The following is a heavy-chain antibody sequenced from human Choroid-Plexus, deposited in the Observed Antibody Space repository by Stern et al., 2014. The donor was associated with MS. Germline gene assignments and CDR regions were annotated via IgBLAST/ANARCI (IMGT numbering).Heavy chain of an antibody. CDR3: XXXXXIGRQNWFDP. Sequence: QVQLVESGPEVKKPGASVKVSCKASGFTFSNYDVTWVRQAPGQGLEWMGXTSVYNGGTNYAQKYQGRVSMTTDKSASTAYMELXXXXXXDTAVXYXXXXXXIGRQNWFDPWGQGTLVTVSS. J-gene: IGHJ5*02. CDR1: GFTFSNYD. V-gene: IGHV1-18*04. CDR2: TSVYNGGT.